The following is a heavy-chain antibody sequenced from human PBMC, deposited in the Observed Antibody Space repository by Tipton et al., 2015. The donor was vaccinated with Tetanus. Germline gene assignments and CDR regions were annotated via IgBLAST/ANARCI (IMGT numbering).Heavy chain of an antibody. CDR3: ARRSYCSSSRCFDAFDL. CDR2: IFHSGST. D-gene: IGHD2-2*01. Sequence: TLSLTCTVSGVSMIDSYWNWIRQPPGKGLEWIAYIFHSGSTNYSPSLKSRVAISMDTSKNQISLKLSSVTAADTAVYYCARRSYCSSSRCFDAFDLWGQGTMVTVSS. J-gene: IGHJ3*01. V-gene: IGHV4-59*01. CDR1: GVSMIDSY.